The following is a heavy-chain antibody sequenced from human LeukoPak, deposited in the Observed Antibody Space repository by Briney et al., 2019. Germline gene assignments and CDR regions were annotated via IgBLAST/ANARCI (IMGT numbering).Heavy chain of an antibody. CDR2: ITQDGSTK. CDR1: GFTFSSYW. D-gene: IGHD5-18*01. CDR3: ARDRKGVVQLRTLDY. V-gene: IGHV3-7*01. Sequence: GGSLRLSCAASGFTFSSYWMSWVRQAPGKGLEWVANITQDGSTKYYVDSVKGPFTNSRDNATNSLYMQMHSLRAEHPAVYYRARDRKGVVQLRTLDYWGQGTLVTVSS. J-gene: IGHJ4*02.